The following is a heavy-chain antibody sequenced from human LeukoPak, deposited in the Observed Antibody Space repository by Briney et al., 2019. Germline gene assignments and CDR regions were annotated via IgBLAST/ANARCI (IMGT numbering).Heavy chain of an antibody. J-gene: IGHJ4*02. CDR3: ARCRDEFGDYGFDF. CDR2: IYSSGST. CDR1: GGSISSNF. Sequence: SETLSLTCSVSGGSISSNFWSWIRQPPGKGLEWRGYIYSSGSTKYNPSLKSRVTISVDTSKNQFSLKLSSVTAADTAVYYCARCRDEFGDYGFDFWGQGNLDTVSS. V-gene: IGHV4-59*01. D-gene: IGHD4-17*01.